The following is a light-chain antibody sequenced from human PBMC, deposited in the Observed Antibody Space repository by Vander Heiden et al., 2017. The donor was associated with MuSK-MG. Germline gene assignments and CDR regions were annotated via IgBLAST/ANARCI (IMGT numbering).Light chain of an antibody. CDR1: SSNIGAGYD. CDR2: HNT. J-gene: IGLJ1*01. Sequence: QSVLTQPPSVSGAPGQRVSISCTGSSSNIGAGYDVHWYQRLPVTAPKLLIFHNTCRPSGVPDRFSASNSGTSASLSITGLQPEDEADYYCQSYDSSLTASVFGTGTKFTVL. CDR3: QSYDSSLTASV. V-gene: IGLV1-40*01.